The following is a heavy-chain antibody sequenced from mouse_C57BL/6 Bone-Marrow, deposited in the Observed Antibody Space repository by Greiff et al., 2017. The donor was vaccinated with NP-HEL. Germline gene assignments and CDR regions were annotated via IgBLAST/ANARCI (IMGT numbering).Heavy chain of an antibody. CDR3: ARRGNYYGSSPWFAY. CDR1: GFTFSSYG. CDR2: ISSGGSYT. V-gene: IGHV5-6*02. D-gene: IGHD1-1*01. Sequence: EVKLMESGGDLVKPGGSLKLSCAASGFTFSSYGMSWVRQTPDKRLEWVATISSGGSYTYYPDSVKGRFTISRDNAKNTLYLQMSSLKSEDTAMYYCARRGNYYGSSPWFAYWGQGTLVTVSA. J-gene: IGHJ3*01.